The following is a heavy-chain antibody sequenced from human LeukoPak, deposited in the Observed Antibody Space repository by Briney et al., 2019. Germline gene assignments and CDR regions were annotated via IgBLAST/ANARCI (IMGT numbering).Heavy chain of an antibody. CDR3: AREGVAFDI. D-gene: IGHD3-16*01. V-gene: IGHV1-2*02. J-gene: IGHJ3*02. CDR2: INPNNGGT. Sequence: ASVKVSCKASGYTFTGYYMHWVRQAPGQGLEWMGWINPNNGGTNYAQKFQGRVTMARDTSISTAYMEVRRLRSDDTAVYYCAREGVAFDIWGQGTMVTVSS. CDR1: GYTFTGYY.